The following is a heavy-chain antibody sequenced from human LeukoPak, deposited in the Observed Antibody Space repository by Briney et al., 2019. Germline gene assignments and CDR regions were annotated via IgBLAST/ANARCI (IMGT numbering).Heavy chain of an antibody. D-gene: IGHD3-3*01. CDR3: ASAYYDFWSGPGYFDC. J-gene: IGHJ4*02. V-gene: IGHV1-69*04. CDR2: IISILGIA. CDR1: GGTFITYA. Sequence: SVKVSFKASGGTFITYAISWVRQAPGQGLEWMGRIISILGIANYAQKFQGRVTITADKSTSTAYMELSSLRSEDTAVYYCASAYYDFWSGPGYFDCWGQGTLVTVSS.